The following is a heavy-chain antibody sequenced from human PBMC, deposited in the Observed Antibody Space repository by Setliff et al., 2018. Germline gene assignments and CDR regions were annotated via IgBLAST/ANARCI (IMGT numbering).Heavy chain of an antibody. D-gene: IGHD6-25*01. V-gene: IGHV3-48*03. CDR1: GFTFDVYD. CDR3: AKSGQTSPYYYYYLDV. Sequence: GGSLRLSCAASGFTFDVYDLNWVRQAPGKGLEWVSYISDSSTVIQYGDSVKGRFTISRDNARNSLYLQMQSLRAEDTAVYYCAKSGQTSPYYYYYLDVWGKGTTVTVSS. J-gene: IGHJ6*03. CDR2: ISDSSTVI.